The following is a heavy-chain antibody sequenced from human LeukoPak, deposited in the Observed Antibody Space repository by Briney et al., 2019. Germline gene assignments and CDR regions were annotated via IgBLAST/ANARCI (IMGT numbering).Heavy chain of an antibody. Sequence: GESLKISCKGSGYRFTDYWIGWVRQMPGKGLEWLGIISPEDSDTRYSPSFQGQVTISADEAISTAYLQWSSLKASDTATYYCARYRGDYVSLPSPFDWGQGTLVTVSS. CDR2: ISPEDSDT. D-gene: IGHD4-17*01. CDR1: GYRFTDYW. V-gene: IGHV5-51*01. CDR3: ARYRGDYVSLPSPFD. J-gene: IGHJ4*02.